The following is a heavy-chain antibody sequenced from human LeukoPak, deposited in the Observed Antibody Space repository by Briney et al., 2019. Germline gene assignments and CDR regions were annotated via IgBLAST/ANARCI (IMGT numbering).Heavy chain of an antibody. Sequence: GGSLRLSCAASEFSVGSNYMTWVRQAPGKGLEWVSLIYSGGSTYYADSVEGRFTISRDNSKNTLYLQMNSLRAEDTAVYYCATHSSGYYYYYMDVWGKGTTVTISS. D-gene: IGHD3-22*01. CDR2: IYSGGST. CDR1: EFSVGSNY. J-gene: IGHJ6*03. CDR3: ATHSSGYYYYYMDV. V-gene: IGHV3-66*01.